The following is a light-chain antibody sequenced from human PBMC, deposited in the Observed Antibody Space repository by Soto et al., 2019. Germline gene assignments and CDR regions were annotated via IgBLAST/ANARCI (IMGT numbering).Light chain of an antibody. J-gene: IGLJ1*01. Sequence: QAARTEPASVSGSPGQSITISCTGTSSDVGGYNFVSWYQQHPGKAPKLMIYDVTNRPSGVSNRFSGSKSGNTASLTISGLQAEDEADYYCLSYSSSTSPYVLGTGTRSPS. CDR1: SSDVGGYNF. CDR3: LSYSSSTSPYV. CDR2: DVT. V-gene: IGLV2-14*01.